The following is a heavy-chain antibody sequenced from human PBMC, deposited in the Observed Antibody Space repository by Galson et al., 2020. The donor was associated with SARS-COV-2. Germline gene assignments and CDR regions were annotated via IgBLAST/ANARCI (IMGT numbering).Heavy chain of an antibody. CDR1: GFTFSSYA. D-gene: IGHD6-13*01. Sequence: GESLKISCAASGFTFSSYAMRWVRQAPGKGLEWVSAISGSGGSTYYADSVKGRFTISRDNSKNTLYLQMNSLRAEDTAVYYCAKCDRGGSSSSFDYWGQGTLVTVSS. CDR3: AKCDRGGSSSSFDY. V-gene: IGHV3-23*01. J-gene: IGHJ4*02. CDR2: ISGSGGST.